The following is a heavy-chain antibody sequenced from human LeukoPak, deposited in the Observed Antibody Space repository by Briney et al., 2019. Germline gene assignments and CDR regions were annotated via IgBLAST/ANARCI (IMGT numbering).Heavy chain of an antibody. Sequence: GGSLRLSCAASGFTFSSYWMSWVRQAPGKGLEWVANIKQDGSEKYYVDSVKGRFTISRDNAKNSLYLQMNSLRAEDAAVYYCARDYYGGNSIYFDYWGQGTLVTVSS. D-gene: IGHD4-23*01. CDR1: GFTFSSYW. V-gene: IGHV3-7*01. CDR3: ARDYYGGNSIYFDY. CDR2: IKQDGSEK. J-gene: IGHJ4*02.